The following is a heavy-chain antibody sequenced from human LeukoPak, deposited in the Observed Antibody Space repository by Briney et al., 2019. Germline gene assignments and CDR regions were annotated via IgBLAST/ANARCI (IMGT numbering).Heavy chain of an antibody. Sequence: PXETXSXXCXVSGGSISSYYWSWIRQPAGKGLEWIGRIYTSGSTNYNPSLKSRVTISVDTSKNQFSLKLRSVNAADTAVYYCAXVXGRFTWYFDLWGRGTLVTVSS. CDR3: AXVXGRFTWYFDL. CDR1: GGSISSYY. CDR2: IYTSGST. V-gene: IGHV4-4*07. J-gene: IGHJ2*01.